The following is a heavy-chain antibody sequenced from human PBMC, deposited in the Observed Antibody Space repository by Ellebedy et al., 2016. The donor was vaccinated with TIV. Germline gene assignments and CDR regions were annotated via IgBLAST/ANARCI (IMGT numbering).Heavy chain of an antibody. Sequence: ASVKVSCKSSGYTFTSYGNSWVRQSPGQGLEWMGWISAYNGNTNYAQKLQGRVTMTTDTSTSTAYMELRSLRSDDTAVYYCATDLKYYYGSGGGPVWGQGTTVTVSS. CDR1: GYTFTSYG. CDR3: ATDLKYYYGSGGGPV. CDR2: ISAYNGNT. V-gene: IGHV1-18*04. J-gene: IGHJ6*02. D-gene: IGHD3-10*01.